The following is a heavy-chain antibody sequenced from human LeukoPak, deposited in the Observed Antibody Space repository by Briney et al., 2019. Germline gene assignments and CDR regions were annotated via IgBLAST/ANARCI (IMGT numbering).Heavy chain of an antibody. V-gene: IGHV4-4*08. J-gene: IGHJ4*01. D-gene: IGHD4-17*01. CDR2: TNHSWST. Sequence: PSETLSLTCTVSGGSISSYYWSWIRQSPGKGLEWIVSTNHSWSTYYNPSLKSRVTISVDTSKNQFSLKLTSVTAADTAVYYCARAPGTTFDYWGHGNMVTVSS. CDR1: GGSISSYY. CDR3: ARAPGTTFDY.